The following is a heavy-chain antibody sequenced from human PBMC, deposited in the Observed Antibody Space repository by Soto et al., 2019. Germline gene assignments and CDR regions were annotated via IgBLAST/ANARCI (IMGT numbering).Heavy chain of an antibody. V-gene: IGHV1-18*01. D-gene: IGHD1-1*01. J-gene: IGHJ5*02. Sequence: HVQLVQSGAEVKKPGASVKVSCKASGYTFTDYGIIWVRQAPGQGLEWMASISAYNGNTNYAQKLQGRVTLTTDTSTSTAYMELRSLRSDDTAVYYCAAGPRVRDGQYSNWFDPWGQGTLVTVSS. CDR1: GYTFTDYG. CDR2: ISAYNGNT. CDR3: AAGPRVRDGQYSNWFDP.